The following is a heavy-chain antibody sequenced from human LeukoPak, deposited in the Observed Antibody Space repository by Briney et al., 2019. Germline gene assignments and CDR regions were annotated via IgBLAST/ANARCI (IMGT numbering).Heavy chain of an antibody. D-gene: IGHD3-10*01. V-gene: IGHV3-23*01. J-gene: IGHJ4*02. CDR2: VSVYDGTT. CDR3: AKELHGSGNYAFDY. CDR1: GFTFSSYA. Sequence: GGSLRLSCAASGFTFSSYAMSWVRQAPGKGLEWVSTVSVYDGTTYYADSVKGRFTISRDNSRNTLYLQMNSLRPEDAAVYFCAKELHGSGNYAFDYWGQGTLVTVSS.